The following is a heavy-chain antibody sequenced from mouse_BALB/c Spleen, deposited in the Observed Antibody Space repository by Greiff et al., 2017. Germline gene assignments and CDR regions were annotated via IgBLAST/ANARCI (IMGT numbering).Heavy chain of an antibody. D-gene: IGHD2-4*01. CDR2: IYPGDGDT. J-gene: IGHJ1*01. CDR1: GYTFTSYW. Sequence: QVQLQQSGAELARPGASVKLSCKASGYTFTSYWMQWVKQRPGQGLEWIGAIYPGDGDTRYTQKFKGKATLTADKSSSTAYMQLSSLASEDSAVYYCARIDYDGWGFDVWGAGTTVTVSS. CDR3: ARIDYDGWGFDV. V-gene: IGHV1-87*01.